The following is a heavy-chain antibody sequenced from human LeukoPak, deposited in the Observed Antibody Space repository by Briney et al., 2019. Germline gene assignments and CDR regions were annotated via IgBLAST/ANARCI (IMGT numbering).Heavy chain of an antibody. V-gene: IGHV1-24*01. CDR1: GYTLTELS. D-gene: IGHD3-10*01. J-gene: IGHJ5*02. CDR2: FDPEDGET. Sequence: EASVKVSCKVSGYTLTELSMHWVRQAPGEGLEWMGGFDPEDGETIYAQKFQGRVTMTEDTSTDTAYMELSSLRSEDTAVYYCATDRGDYYGSGRGWFDPWGQGTLVTVSS. CDR3: ATDRGDYYGSGRGWFDP.